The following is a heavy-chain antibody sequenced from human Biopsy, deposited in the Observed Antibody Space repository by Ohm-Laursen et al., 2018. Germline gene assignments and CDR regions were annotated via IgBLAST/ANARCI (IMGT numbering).Heavy chain of an antibody. J-gene: IGHJ6*02. CDR3: ARGKYKDFSTGLPRPYHYTLDF. D-gene: IGHD3-22*01. Sequence: SLRLSCAAPGLIFSDYYMSWIRQAPGKGLEWIAYISARDGVVYYADSVKGRFTISRDNTNNSLYLQMTSLRPEDTAVFYCARGKYKDFSTGLPRPYHYTLDFWGPGTTVTVSS. CDR2: ISARDGVV. V-gene: IGHV3-11*01. CDR1: GLIFSDYY.